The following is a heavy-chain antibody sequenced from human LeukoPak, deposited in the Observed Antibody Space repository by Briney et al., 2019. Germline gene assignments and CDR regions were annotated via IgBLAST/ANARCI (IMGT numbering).Heavy chain of an antibody. J-gene: IGHJ4*02. CDR3: AKDALNYYYDSSGYLGY. CDR1: GFTFSSFE. CDR2: ISSGGSTI. Sequence: GGSLRLSCAASGFTFSSFEMKWVRQAPGKGLEWVSYISSGGSTIYYADSVKGRFTISRDNSKNTLYLQMNSLRAEDTAVYYCAKDALNYYYDSSGYLGYWGQGTLVTVSS. V-gene: IGHV3-48*03. D-gene: IGHD3-22*01.